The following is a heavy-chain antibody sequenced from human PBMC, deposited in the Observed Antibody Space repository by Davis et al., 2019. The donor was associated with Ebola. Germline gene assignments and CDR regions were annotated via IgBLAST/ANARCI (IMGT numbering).Heavy chain of an antibody. CDR1: GGSFSDYY. CDR2: INHSGNT. J-gene: IGHJ5*02. CDR3: ARGRRYLDWLLVAEEWFDP. D-gene: IGHD3-9*01. Sequence: MPSETLSLTCAVYGGSFSDYYWSWIRQPPGKGLEWIGEINHSGNTNYNPSLKSRVTISVDTSTNQLSLKRNSVTSADAAVYYCARGRRYLDWLLVAEEWFDPWGQGTLVTVSS. V-gene: IGHV4-34*01.